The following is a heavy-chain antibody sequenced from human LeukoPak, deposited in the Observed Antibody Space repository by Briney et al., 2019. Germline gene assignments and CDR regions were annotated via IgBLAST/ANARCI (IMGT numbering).Heavy chain of an antibody. CDR3: ARDPSSGGIAARFDY. Sequence: GASVKVSCKASGYTFTSYYMHWVRQAPGQGLEWMGIINPSGGSTSCAQKFQGRVTMTRDTSTSTVYMELSSLRSEDTAVYYCARDPSSGGIAARFDYWGQGTLVTVSS. V-gene: IGHV1-46*01. CDR2: INPSGGST. CDR1: GYTFTSYY. J-gene: IGHJ4*02. D-gene: IGHD6-6*01.